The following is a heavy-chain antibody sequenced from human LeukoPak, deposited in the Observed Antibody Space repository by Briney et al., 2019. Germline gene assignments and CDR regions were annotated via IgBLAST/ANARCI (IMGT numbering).Heavy chain of an antibody. J-gene: IGHJ4*02. Sequence: ASVKVSCKASGYTFTGYYMHWVRQAPGQGLEWMGWINPNSGGTNYAQKFQGRVTMTRDTSISTAYMELSRLRSDDTAVYYCARPPIVGAITLFDYWGQGTLVTVSS. V-gene: IGHV1-2*02. CDR2: INPNSGGT. CDR3: ARPPIVGAITLFDY. CDR1: GYTFTGYY. D-gene: IGHD1-26*01.